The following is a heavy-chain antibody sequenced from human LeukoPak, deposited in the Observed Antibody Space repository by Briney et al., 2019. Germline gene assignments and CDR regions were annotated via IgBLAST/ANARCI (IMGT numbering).Heavy chain of an antibody. CDR3: AKVGGYSSFYYYYGMDV. V-gene: IGHV4-59*01. D-gene: IGHD4-11*01. J-gene: IGHJ6*02. CDR2: ISYSGST. CDR1: GGSISSYY. Sequence: SETLSLTCTVSGGSISSYYWSWIRQAPEKGLEWIGHISYSGSTNYNPSLKSRVTISVDTSKNQFSLKLSSVTAADTAVYYCAKVGGYSSFYYYYGMDVWGQGTTVTVSS.